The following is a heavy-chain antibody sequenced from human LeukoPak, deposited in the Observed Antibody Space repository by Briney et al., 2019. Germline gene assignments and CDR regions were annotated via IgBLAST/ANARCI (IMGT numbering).Heavy chain of an antibody. CDR3: TRGFLQIDY. CDR1: GDSISNYF. Sequence: SETLSLTCTVSGDSISNYFWTWLRQPPGKGLEWIGYIYTSGNTNYHPSLESRVTMSVDTSKNQFSLRLNSVTAADTAVYYCTRGFLQIDYWGQGTLVTVSS. V-gene: IGHV4-4*09. J-gene: IGHJ4*02. CDR2: IYTSGNT.